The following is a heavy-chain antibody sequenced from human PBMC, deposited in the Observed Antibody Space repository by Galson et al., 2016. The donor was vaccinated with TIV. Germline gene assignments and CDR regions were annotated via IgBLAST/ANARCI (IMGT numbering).Heavy chain of an antibody. CDR3: ARSRGYSYGYVDP. Sequence: SVKASCKASGGTFNSYGISWVRQAPGQGLQWMGGIIPVFGTTKYSQDFQGRVAVTADESTGTAYMKLSGLRFDDTAVYFCARSRGYSYGYVDPWGQGTLVTVSA. CDR1: GGTFNSYG. J-gene: IGHJ5*02. CDR2: IIPVFGTT. V-gene: IGHV1-69*13. D-gene: IGHD5-18*01.